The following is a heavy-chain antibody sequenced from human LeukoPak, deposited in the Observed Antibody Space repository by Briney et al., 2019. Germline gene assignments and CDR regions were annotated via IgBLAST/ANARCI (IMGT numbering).Heavy chain of an antibody. J-gene: IGHJ4*02. D-gene: IGHD3-3*01. CDR1: GFTFSSYW. Sequence: PGGSLRLSCAASGFTFSSYWMSWVRQAPGKGLEWVANIKQDGSEKYYVDSVKGRFTISRDNAKNSLYLQMNSLRAEDTAVYYCARTLRFLEWTLDYWGQGTLVTVSS. CDR2: IKQDGSEK. V-gene: IGHV3-7*01. CDR3: ARTLRFLEWTLDY.